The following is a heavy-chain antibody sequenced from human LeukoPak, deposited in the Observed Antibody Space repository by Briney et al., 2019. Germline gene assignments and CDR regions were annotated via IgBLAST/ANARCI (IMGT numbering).Heavy chain of an antibody. CDR2: ISSGGST. J-gene: IGHJ4*02. D-gene: IGHD1-26*01. V-gene: IGHV3-23*01. CDR1: GFTFSNYA. Sequence: GVLRLSCAASGFTFSNYAMSWVRQAPGKGLKWVSGISSGGSTYYADSVKGRFTISRDNSKNTLYLQMNSLRAEDTAVYYCAKDTYSTSPYYFDYWGQGTLVTVSS. CDR3: AKDTYSTSPYYFDY.